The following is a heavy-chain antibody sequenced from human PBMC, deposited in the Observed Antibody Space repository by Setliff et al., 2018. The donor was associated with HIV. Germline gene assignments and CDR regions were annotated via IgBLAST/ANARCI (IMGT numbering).Heavy chain of an antibody. J-gene: IGHJ4*02. V-gene: IGHV4-39*02. CDR2: KYYSGST. Sequence: PSETLSLTCTVSGGSISSSSHYWGWIRQPPGKGLEWIGSKYYSGSTYYNPSLKSRVTISVDTSRGTVYMELRSLRSEDTAVYCCARAPFTSGHYGADYWGQGTLVTVSS. CDR1: GGSISSSSHY. D-gene: IGHD3-10*01. CDR3: ARAPFTSGHYGADY.